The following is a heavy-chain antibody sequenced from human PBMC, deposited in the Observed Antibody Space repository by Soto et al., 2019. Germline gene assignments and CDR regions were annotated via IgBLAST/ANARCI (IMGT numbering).Heavy chain of an antibody. D-gene: IGHD3-16*01. V-gene: IGHV3-23*01. CDR2: ISGSGGST. CDR1: GLPFTTNP. Sequence: GGSLRLSCAASGLPFTTNPIAWSPQAPGKGLEWVSAISGSGGSTYYADSVKGRFTISRDNSKNTLYLQMNSLRAEDTAVYYCAKAVGLRFYFDYWGQGTLVTVSS. J-gene: IGHJ4*02. CDR3: AKAVGLRFYFDY.